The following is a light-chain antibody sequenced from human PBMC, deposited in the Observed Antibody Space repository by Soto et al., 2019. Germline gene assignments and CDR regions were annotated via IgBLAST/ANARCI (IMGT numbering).Light chain of an antibody. V-gene: IGKV3-20*01. Sequence: EIVLTQSPATLSLSPGERATLSCRASQTVSNTYLAWYQKKPGQAPRLLIYGASSRATGIPDRFSGSGSGTNFTLTISRLETEDFAEYYDQQFSGSWTCGPGTKVEIK. CDR1: QTVSNTY. J-gene: IGKJ1*01. CDR3: QQFSGSWT. CDR2: GAS.